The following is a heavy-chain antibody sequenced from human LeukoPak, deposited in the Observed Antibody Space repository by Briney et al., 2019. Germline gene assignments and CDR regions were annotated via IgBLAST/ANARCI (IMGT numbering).Heavy chain of an antibody. V-gene: IGHV3-30-3*01. Sequence: GGSLRLSCAASGFTFSSYAMHWVRQAPGKGLEWVAVISYDGSSKYYADSVKGRFTISRDNSKNTLYLQMNSLGAEDTAVYYCARESGAWDSLRYDYWGQGTLVTVSS. J-gene: IGHJ4*02. CDR1: GFTFSSYA. CDR3: ARESGAWDSLRYDY. CDR2: ISYDGSSK. D-gene: IGHD1-26*01.